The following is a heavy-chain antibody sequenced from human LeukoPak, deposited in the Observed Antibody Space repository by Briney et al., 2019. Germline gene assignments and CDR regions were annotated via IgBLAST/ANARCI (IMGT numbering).Heavy chain of an antibody. D-gene: IGHD6-19*01. V-gene: IGHV3-15*01. Sequence: PGRSLRLSCAASGFTFSNAWMSWVRQAPGKWLEWVGRIKRKSDGGTTDYAAPVKGRFTISGDDSKNTLFLQMNSLNTEDTAVYYCTTVELWLGRALLFWGQGSLVTVSS. J-gene: IGHJ4*02. CDR3: TTVELWLGRALLF. CDR1: GFTFSNAW. CDR2: IKRKSDGGTT.